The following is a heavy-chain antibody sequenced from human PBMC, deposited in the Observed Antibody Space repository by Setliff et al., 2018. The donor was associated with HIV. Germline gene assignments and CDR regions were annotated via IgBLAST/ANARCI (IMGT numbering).Heavy chain of an antibody. J-gene: IGHJ4*02. D-gene: IGHD3-3*01. CDR3: VSGPLSGYGYYFDY. CDR1: GASIGSSTYY. V-gene: IGHV4-39*07. CDR2: IYYSGST. Sequence: SETLSLTCTVSGASIGSSTYYWGCIRQPPGKGLEWIGSIYYSGSTFYNPSLKSRVTISLDTSKNQFSLKLRSVTAADTAVYYCVSGPLSGYGYYFDYWGQGALVTVSS.